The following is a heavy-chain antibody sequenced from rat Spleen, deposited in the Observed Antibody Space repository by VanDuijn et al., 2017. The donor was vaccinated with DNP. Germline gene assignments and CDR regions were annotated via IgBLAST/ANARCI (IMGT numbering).Heavy chain of an antibody. Sequence: EVQLVESGGGLVQPGRSLKLSCAASGFTFSDYYMAWVRQAPTKGLEWVAYIRYDGGGTYYGDSVKGRFTISRDNAKNTLYLQMNSLRSEDMATYYCARPARGWFAYWGQGTLVTVSS. CDR1: GFTFSDYY. J-gene: IGHJ3*01. V-gene: IGHV5-22*01. CDR2: IRYDGGGT. CDR3: ARPARGWFAY.